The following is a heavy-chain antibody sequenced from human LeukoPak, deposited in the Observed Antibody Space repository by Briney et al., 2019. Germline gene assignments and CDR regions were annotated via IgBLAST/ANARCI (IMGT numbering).Heavy chain of an antibody. CDR3: ARGRYVTTRGGAAAGFLDY. CDR1: GGSFSGHY. CDR2: INHGGST. J-gene: IGHJ4*02. D-gene: IGHD6-13*01. Sequence: PSETLSLTCAVSGGSFSGHYWNWIRQPPGKGLEWIGEINHGGSTNYNPSLKSRVTISVDTSQNQFSLRLSSVTAADTAVYYCARGRYVTTRGGAAAGFLDYWGQGTLVTVSS. V-gene: IGHV4-34*01.